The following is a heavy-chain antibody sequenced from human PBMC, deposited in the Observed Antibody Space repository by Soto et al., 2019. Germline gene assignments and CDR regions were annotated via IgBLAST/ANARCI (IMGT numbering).Heavy chain of an antibody. CDR2: IYYRGNT. D-gene: IGHD3-9*01. CDR3: ARHPGYYDILTGYTTYYFDY. J-gene: IGHJ4*02. CDR1: GGSISSSSYY. Sequence: PSEILSLTCTVSGGSISSSSYYWSWIRQPPGKGLDWIGYIYYRGNTDYNPSLKSRVTISPDTPKNQFSLKLSSVTAADTAVYYCARHPGYYDILTGYTTYYFDYWGQGILVTVSS. V-gene: IGHV4-61*05.